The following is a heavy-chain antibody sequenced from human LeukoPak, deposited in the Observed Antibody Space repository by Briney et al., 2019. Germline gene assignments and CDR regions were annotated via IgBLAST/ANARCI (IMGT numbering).Heavy chain of an antibody. CDR3: AKMKGHPLPKYYMDV. J-gene: IGHJ6*01. V-gene: IGHV3-23*01. CDR2: ISGSGDNT. Sequence: HSGGSLRLSCAASAFTFSGFAMSWVRRTPGKGLEWVSGISGSGDNTLYADSVKGRFTISRDNSKNTLYLEMNSLRADDTAIYYCAKMKGHPLPKYYMDVWGQGTTVTVSS. CDR1: AFTFSGFA. D-gene: IGHD1-26*01.